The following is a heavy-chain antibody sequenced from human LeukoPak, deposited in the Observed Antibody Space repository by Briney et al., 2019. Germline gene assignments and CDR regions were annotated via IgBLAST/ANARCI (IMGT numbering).Heavy chain of an antibody. CDR2: MNPNSGNT. J-gene: IGHJ4*02. CDR3: ARGVGYSYGTNFDY. D-gene: IGHD5-18*01. Sequence: GASVKVSCKASGYTFTSYDINWVRQATGQGLEWMGWMNPNSGNTGYAQKFQGRVTMTRNTSISTAYMELSSLRSEDTAVYYCARGVGYSYGTNFDYWGQGTLVTVSS. V-gene: IGHV1-8*01. CDR1: GYTFTSYD.